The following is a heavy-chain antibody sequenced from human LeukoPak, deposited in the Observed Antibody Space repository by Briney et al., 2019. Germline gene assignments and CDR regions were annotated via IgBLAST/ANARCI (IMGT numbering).Heavy chain of an antibody. CDR3: ATFLSSKMGAFDI. V-gene: IGHV5-51*01. CDR2: IYPGDSDT. CDR1: GYSFTGYW. J-gene: IGHJ3*02. Sequence: GESLKISCKGSGYSFTGYWIGWVRQMPGKGLEWMGSIYPGDSDTRYSPSFQGQVTISADKSISTAYLQWSSLKASDTAMYYCATFLSSKMGAFDIWGQGTMVTVSS. D-gene: IGHD2-2*01.